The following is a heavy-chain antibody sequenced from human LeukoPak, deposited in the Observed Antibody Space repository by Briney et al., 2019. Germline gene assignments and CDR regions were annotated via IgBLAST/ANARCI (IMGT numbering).Heavy chain of an antibody. CDR1: GFTFSSYG. J-gene: IGHJ4*02. Sequence: GRSLRLSCAASGFTFSSYGMHWVRQAPGKGLEWVAVIWYDGSNKYYAGSVKGRFTISRDNSKNTLYLQMNSLRAEDTAVYYCAREARGDILTGYYRAFDYWGQGTLVTVSS. CDR2: IWYDGSNK. V-gene: IGHV3-33*01. CDR3: AREARGDILTGYYRAFDY. D-gene: IGHD3-9*01.